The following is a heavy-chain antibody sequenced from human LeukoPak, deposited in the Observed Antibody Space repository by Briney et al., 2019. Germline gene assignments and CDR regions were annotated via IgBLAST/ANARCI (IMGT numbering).Heavy chain of an antibody. D-gene: IGHD1-1*01. V-gene: IGHV5-51*01. J-gene: IGHJ4*02. CDR3: ARQDGNSKYYFDY. CDR2: IYPGDSDT. Sequence: GEYLKISCKGSGYSFTYYWIGWVRQMPGKGLGWMGIIYPGDSDTRYRPSFQGQVTISVDKSISTAYLQWSSLKASDTAMYYCARQDGNSKYYFDYWGQGTLVTVSS. CDR1: GYSFTYYW.